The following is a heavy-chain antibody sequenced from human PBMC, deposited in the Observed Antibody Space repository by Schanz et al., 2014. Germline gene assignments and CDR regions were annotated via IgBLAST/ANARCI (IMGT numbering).Heavy chain of an antibody. CDR1: GFAFSSFA. Sequence: EVQLVESGGGLVQPGGSLRLSCAASGFAFSSFAMTWVRQAPGRGLEWVSAISGSGGSTYYADSVKGRFTISRDNSKNTLYLQMSSLRAEDTAVYYCAKSQGSSFDSWGQGTLVTVSS. D-gene: IGHD6-13*01. V-gene: IGHV3-23*04. CDR2: ISGSGGST. CDR3: AKSQGSSFDS. J-gene: IGHJ4*02.